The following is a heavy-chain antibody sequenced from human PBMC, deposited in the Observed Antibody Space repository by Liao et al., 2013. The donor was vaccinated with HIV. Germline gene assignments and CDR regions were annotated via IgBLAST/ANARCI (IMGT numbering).Heavy chain of an antibody. Sequence: QVQLQESGPGLVKPSQTLSLTCTVSGASISSGSYYWNWIRQPAGKGLEWIGRIFTSGKTNYSPSLTSRVTISLDTSKSQFSLKLRSVTAADTAVYYCARGIRNYYNYMDVWGKGTTVTVSS. CDR3: ARGIRNYYNYMDV. CDR2: IFTSGKT. J-gene: IGHJ6*03. D-gene: IGHD3-3*02. CDR1: GASISSGSYY. V-gene: IGHV4-61*02.